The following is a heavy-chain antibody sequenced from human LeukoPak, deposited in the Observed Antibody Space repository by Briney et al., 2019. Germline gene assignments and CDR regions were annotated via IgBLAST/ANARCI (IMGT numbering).Heavy chain of an antibody. CDR1: GYTFTGYY. CDR2: IIPIFGTA. Sequence: GASVKVSCKASGYTFTGYYMHWVRQAPGQGLEWMGGIIPIFGTANYAQKFQGRVTITADESTSTAYMELSSLRSEDTAVYYCARTSYCSSTSCSGRYYYWGQGTLVTVSS. D-gene: IGHD2-2*01. V-gene: IGHV1-69*13. J-gene: IGHJ4*02. CDR3: ARTSYCSSTSCSGRYYY.